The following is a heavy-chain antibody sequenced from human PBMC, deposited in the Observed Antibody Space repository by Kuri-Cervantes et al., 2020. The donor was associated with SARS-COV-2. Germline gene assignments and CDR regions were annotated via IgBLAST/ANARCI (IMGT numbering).Heavy chain of an antibody. D-gene: IGHD5-12*01. J-gene: IGHJ4*02. CDR1: GDTSTGYY. Sequence: ASVQVSCRASGDTSTGYYIHWVRQAAGQGLEWMGWINPNSGGTNYAQKFQGRVTMTRDTSISTAYMELSRLRSDDTAVYYCARINTNVDIVATIWVITEEGTDYWGQGTLVTVSS. V-gene: IGHV1-2*02. CDR2: INPNSGGT. CDR3: ARINTNVDIVATIWVITEEGTDY.